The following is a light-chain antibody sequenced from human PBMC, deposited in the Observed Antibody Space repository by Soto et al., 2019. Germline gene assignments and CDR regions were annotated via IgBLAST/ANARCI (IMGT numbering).Light chain of an antibody. V-gene: IGLV1-44*01. J-gene: IGLJ1*01. Sequence: QSVLTQPPSASGTPGQRVTIPCSGSSSNIGTNTVNWYQQLPGTAPKVLIYSNDRRPSGVPDRFSGSKSGTSASLAISGLQSEDEADYYCAAWDDSLNGFYVFGTGTKVTVL. CDR3: AAWDDSLNGFYV. CDR2: SND. CDR1: SSNIGTNT.